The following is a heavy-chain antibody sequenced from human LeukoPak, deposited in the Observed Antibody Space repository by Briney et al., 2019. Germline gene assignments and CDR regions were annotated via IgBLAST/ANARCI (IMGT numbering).Heavy chain of an antibody. J-gene: IGHJ6*02. CDR2: INPSGGST. V-gene: IGHV1-46*01. CDR1: GYTFTSYY. CDR3: ARGVTTVTTDYYYYGMDV. D-gene: IGHD4-17*01. Sequence: ASVKVSCKASGYTFTSYYMHWVRQAPGQGLEWMGIINPSGGSTSYAQKFQGRVTMTRDTSTSTAYMELSSLRSEDTAVYYCARGVTTVTTDYYYYGMDVWGQGTTVTVSS.